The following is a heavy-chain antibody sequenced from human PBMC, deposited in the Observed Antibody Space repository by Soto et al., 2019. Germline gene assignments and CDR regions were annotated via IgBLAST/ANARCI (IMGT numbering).Heavy chain of an antibody. D-gene: IGHD1-26*01. V-gene: IGHV3-30-3*01. J-gene: IGHJ4*02. CDR3: ARDQRGSYSVRYFDY. CDR1: GFTFSSYA. CDR2: ISYDGSNK. Sequence: QVQLVESGGGVVQPGRSLRLSCAASGFTFSSYAMHWVRQAPGKGLEWVAVISYDGSNKYYADSVKGRFTISRDNSKNTLYLQMNSLRAEDTAVYYCARDQRGSYSVRYFDYWGQGTLVTVSS.